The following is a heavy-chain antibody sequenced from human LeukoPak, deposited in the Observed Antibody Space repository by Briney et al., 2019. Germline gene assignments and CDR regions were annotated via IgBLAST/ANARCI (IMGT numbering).Heavy chain of an antibody. D-gene: IGHD6-13*01. CDR3: ARFSSTWYVAFDM. CDR1: GFIVSSYE. V-gene: IGHV3-48*03. CDR2: INSGGTV. J-gene: IGHJ3*02. Sequence: GSLRLPCAASGFIVSSYETGWVRQAPGKGLEWLSYINSGGTVYYADSVKGRFTFSRDNAKNSLYPHMNSLRAEDTALYYCARFSSTWYVAFDMWGQGTMVTVSS.